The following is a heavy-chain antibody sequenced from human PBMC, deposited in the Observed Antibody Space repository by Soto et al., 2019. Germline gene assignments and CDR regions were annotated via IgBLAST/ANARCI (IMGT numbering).Heavy chain of an antibody. CDR2: IYPGDSDT. CDR1: GYSFTSYW. CDR3: ARNNGYCSSTSCYGMDV. V-gene: IGHV5-51*01. J-gene: IGHJ6*02. Sequence: PGESLKISCKGSGYSFTSYWIVWVRQMPGKGLEWMGTIYPGDSDTRYSPSFQGQVTISADKSISTAYLQWNSLKASDTAMYFCARNNGYCSSTSCYGMDVWGQGAAVTVSS. D-gene: IGHD2-2*01.